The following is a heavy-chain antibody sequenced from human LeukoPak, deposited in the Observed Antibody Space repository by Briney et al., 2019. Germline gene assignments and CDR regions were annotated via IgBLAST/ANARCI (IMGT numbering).Heavy chain of an antibody. CDR2: IYTSGST. V-gene: IGHV4-61*02. Sequence: SETLSLTCTVSGGSIRSGSYYWSWIRQPAGKGLEWIGRIYTSGSTNYNPSLKSRVTISVDTSKNQFSLKLSSVTAADTAVYYCARGGSMISYFDYWGQGTLVTVSS. CDR1: GGSIRSGSYY. CDR3: ARGGSMISYFDY. D-gene: IGHD3-10*01. J-gene: IGHJ4*02.